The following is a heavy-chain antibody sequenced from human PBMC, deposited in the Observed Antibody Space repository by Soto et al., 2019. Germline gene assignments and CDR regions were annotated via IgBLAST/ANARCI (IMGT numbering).Heavy chain of an antibody. CDR3: ARDGYYYDSSGSPAGIDY. CDR1: GGTFSSYA. V-gene: IGHV1-69*13. D-gene: IGHD3-22*01. Sequence: ASVKVSCKASGGTFSSYAISWVRQAPGQGLEWMGGIIPIFGTANYAQKFQGRVTITADESTSTAYMELSSLRSEDTAVYYCARDGYYYDSSGSPAGIDYWGQGTLVTVSS. CDR2: IIPIFGTA. J-gene: IGHJ4*02.